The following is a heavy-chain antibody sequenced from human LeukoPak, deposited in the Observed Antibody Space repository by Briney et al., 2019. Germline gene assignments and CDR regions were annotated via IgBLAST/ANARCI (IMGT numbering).Heavy chain of an antibody. J-gene: IGHJ4*02. CDR3: ARGVGYYDSSGYYLWDY. CDR1: GYTFTGYY. CDR2: INPNSGGT. V-gene: IGHV1-2*02. D-gene: IGHD3-22*01. Sequence: ASVKVSCKASGYTFTGYYMHWVRQAPGQGLEWMGWINPNSGGTNYAQKFQGRVTMTRDTSISTAYMELSRLRSDDTAVYYCARGVGYYDSSGYYLWDYWGQGTLVTVPS.